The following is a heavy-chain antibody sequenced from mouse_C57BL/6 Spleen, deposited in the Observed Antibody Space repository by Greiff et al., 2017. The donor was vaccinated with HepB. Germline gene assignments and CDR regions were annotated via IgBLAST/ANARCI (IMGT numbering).Heavy chain of an antibody. CDR1: GFSLTSYG. J-gene: IGHJ2*01. V-gene: IGHV2-2*01. Sequence: QVKLMESGPGLVQPSQSLSITCTVSGFSLTSYGVHWVRQSPGKGLEWLGVIWSGGSTDYNAAFISRLSISKDNSKSQVFFKMNSLQADDTAIYYCARGGSTMITTYYFDYWGQGTTLTVSS. CDR2: IWSGGST. CDR3: ARGGSTMITTYYFDY. D-gene: IGHD2-4*01.